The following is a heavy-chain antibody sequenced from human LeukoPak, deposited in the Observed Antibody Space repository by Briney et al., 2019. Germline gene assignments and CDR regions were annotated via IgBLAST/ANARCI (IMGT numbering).Heavy chain of an antibody. D-gene: IGHD3-22*01. CDR3: ARLEVVITTSEDY. J-gene: IGHJ4*02. CDR1: GGTFSSYA. Sequence: ASVKVSCKASGGTFSSYAISWVRQAPGQGLEWMGGIIPIFGTANYAQKFQGRVTITADESTSTAYMELSGLRSEDTAVYYCARLEVVITTSEDYWGQGTLVTVSS. V-gene: IGHV1-69*13. CDR2: IIPIFGTA.